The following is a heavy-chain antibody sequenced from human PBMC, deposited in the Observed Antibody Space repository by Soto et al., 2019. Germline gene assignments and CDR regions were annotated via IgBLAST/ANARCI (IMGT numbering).Heavy chain of an antibody. Sequence: LRRTLSLTCAVSGGSISSSNWRSWVRPPPGKGLEWIGEIYHSGSTNYNPSLKSRVTISRDNSKNTLYLQMIGLRAEDTAVYYCVKGTEQYYHYIMDVWGQGTTVTVSS. CDR3: VKGTEQYYHYIMDV. D-gene: IGHD3-10*01. CDR1: GGSISSSNW. V-gene: IGHV4-4*02. J-gene: IGHJ6*02. CDR2: IYHSGST.